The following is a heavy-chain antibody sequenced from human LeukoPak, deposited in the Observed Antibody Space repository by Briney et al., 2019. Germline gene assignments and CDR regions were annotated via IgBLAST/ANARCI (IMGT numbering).Heavy chain of an antibody. CDR2: IWYDGINN. D-gene: IGHD6-19*01. CDR3: AKGVHSSGWWGTPPRDYLDY. J-gene: IGHJ4*02. V-gene: IGHV3-33*06. Sequence: GGSLRLSCAVSGFTFSTFGMQWVREARGKGVEGVANIWYDGINNYSAASVKGRFTISRHNSNNPLYLRMNSLTADDTAVYYCAKGVHSSGWWGTPPRDYLDYWGQGTLVTVSS. CDR1: GFTFSTFG.